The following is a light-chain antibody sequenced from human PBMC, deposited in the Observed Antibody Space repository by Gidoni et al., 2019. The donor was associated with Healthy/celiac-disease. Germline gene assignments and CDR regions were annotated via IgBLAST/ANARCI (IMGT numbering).Light chain of an antibody. J-gene: IGLJ3*02. CDR3: QVWDSSTPWV. CDR2: RAS. V-gene: IGLV3-9*01. Sequence: SYEPTQPLSASVALGQTARITGGGNNIGSKNVHCYQQKPGQAPVLVIYRASNRPSGIPERFSGSNSGNTATLTISRAQAGDEADYYCQVWDSSTPWVFGGGTKLTVL. CDR1: NIGSKN.